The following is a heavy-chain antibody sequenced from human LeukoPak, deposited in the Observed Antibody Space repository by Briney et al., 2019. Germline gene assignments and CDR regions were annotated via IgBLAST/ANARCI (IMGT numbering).Heavy chain of an antibody. D-gene: IGHD2-15*01. J-gene: IGHJ5*02. CDR1: GGSMTNSTYY. CDR2: IYYSGST. V-gene: IGHV4-39*07. Sequence: SETLSLTCTVSGGSMTNSTYYWGWIRQPPGKGLEWIGSIYYSGSTYYNPSLKSRVTISVDTSKNQFSLKLSSVTAADTAVYYCARSTYCSGGSCSHNWFDPWGQGTLVTVSS. CDR3: ARSTYCSGGSCSHNWFDP.